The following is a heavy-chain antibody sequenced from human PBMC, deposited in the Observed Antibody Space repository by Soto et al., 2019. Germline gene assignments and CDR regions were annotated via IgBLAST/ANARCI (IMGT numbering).Heavy chain of an antibody. J-gene: IGHJ6*02. CDR1: GYTFSSYG. CDR2: ISPYNDDT. Sequence: QAQLVQSGAEVKKPGASVKVSCKASGYTFSSYGIIWVRQAPGQGLEWLGWISPYNDDTKYAQKLQGRVTMTTDTSTRTAYMILRSLRSDDTAVYFCARGGYYDSSGSRNYHYYGMDVWGQGTTVTVSS. D-gene: IGHD3-22*01. V-gene: IGHV1-18*01. CDR3: ARGGYYDSSGSRNYHYYGMDV.